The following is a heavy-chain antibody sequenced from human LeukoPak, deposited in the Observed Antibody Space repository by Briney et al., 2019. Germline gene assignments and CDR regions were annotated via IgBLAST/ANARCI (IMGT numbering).Heavy chain of an antibody. CDR2: ISGSGGST. D-gene: IGHD6-13*01. CDR3: AKDGAAGAFDY. V-gene: IGHV3-23*01. CDR1: GFTFSSYA. J-gene: IGHJ4*02. Sequence: GGSLRLSCAVSGFTFSSYAMSWVRQAPGKGLEWVSAISGSGGSTYYADSVKGRFTISRDNAKNSLYLQMNSLRAEDMALYYCAKDGAAGAFDYWGQGTLVTVSS.